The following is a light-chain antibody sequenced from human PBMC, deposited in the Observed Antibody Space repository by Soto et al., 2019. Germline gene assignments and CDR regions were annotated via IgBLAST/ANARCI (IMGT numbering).Light chain of an antibody. CDR1: QSVSSSF. CDR3: QQYGTSPWT. Sequence: EIVLTQSPGTLSLSPGERATLSCRASQSVSSSFVAWFQQKPGQAPRLLIYGTSSRATGIPDRFSGSGSGTDFTLTINGLEPEDFAMYFCQQYGTSPWTFG. V-gene: IGKV3-20*01. J-gene: IGKJ1*01. CDR2: GTS.